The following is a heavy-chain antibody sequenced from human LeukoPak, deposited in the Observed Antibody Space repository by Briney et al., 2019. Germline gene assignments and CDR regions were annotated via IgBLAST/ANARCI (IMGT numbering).Heavy chain of an antibody. Sequence: SETLSLTCAVYGGSFSGYYWSWIRQPPGKGLEWIGEINHSGSTNYNPSLKSRVTISVDASKNQFSLKLSSVTAADTAVYYCARWNVWGSYRYTGGYFDYWGQGTLVTVSS. CDR3: ARWNVWGSYRYTGGYFDY. D-gene: IGHD3-16*02. V-gene: IGHV4-34*01. J-gene: IGHJ4*02. CDR1: GGSFSGYY. CDR2: INHSGST.